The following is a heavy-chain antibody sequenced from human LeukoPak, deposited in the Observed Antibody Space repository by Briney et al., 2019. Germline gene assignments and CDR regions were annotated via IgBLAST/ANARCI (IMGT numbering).Heavy chain of an antibody. J-gene: IGHJ3*01. CDR1: GFTFSFYA. Sequence: PGGSLRLYCSASGFTFSFYAVGWVRQAPGKGLEYVSAISSNGGNTYYADSVKGRFTISRDNSKNTLYLQMNSLRADDTAVYYCVKGFPHYYDSSGFGDFDVWGQGTIVTVSS. D-gene: IGHD3-22*01. V-gene: IGHV3-64D*09. CDR2: ISSNGGNT. CDR3: VKGFPHYYDSSGFGDFDV.